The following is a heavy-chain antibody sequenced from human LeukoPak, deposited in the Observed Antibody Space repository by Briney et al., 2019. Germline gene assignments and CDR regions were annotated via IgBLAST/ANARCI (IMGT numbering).Heavy chain of an antibody. J-gene: IGHJ4*02. Sequence: GGSLRLSCAPSLFTLSSFAMHWVREGPGKGREWVAFISYDGSRKYYADSVKGGFTISRDNSKNTRYLQMNRLRAEDAAVYYGAQDLAPLQNPVLVASTPDWWGEGTLFTVS. CDR2: ISYDGSRK. CDR3: AQDLAPLQNPVLVASTPDW. CDR1: LFTLSSFA. V-gene: IGHV3-30*04. D-gene: IGHD5-12*01.